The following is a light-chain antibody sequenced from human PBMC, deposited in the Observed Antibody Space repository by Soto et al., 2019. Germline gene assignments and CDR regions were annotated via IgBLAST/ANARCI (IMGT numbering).Light chain of an antibody. J-gene: IGLJ1*01. Sequence: QSALTQPPSVSGSPGQSVTISCTGTSSDVGSYNRVSWYQQPPGTAPKLIIYEVSNRPSGVPDRFSGSKSGNTASLTISGLHAEDEADYYCSSYTSTSTYVFGTGAKLTVL. CDR2: EVS. CDR1: SSDVGSYNR. V-gene: IGLV2-18*02. CDR3: SSYTSTSTYV.